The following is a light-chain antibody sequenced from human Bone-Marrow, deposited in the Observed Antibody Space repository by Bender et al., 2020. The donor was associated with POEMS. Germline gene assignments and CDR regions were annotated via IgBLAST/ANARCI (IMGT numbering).Light chain of an antibody. J-gene: IGLJ3*02. CDR1: ILAKRY. V-gene: IGLV3-25*03. CDR3: QSSGDTVRV. Sequence: SYALTPPPSVSVSPGQTARITCSGDILAKRYVHWYQQKPGQAPFLVMYKDTERPSVIPERFSGSSSGTTVTLIISGVRAEDEADYYCQSSGDTVRVFGGGTKLTVL. CDR2: KDT.